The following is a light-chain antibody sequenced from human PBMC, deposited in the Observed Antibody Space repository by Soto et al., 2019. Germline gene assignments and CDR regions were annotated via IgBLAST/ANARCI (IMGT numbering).Light chain of an antibody. CDR1: QGISSF. CDR2: DAY. CDR3: QQFNSYPLT. V-gene: IGKV1-13*02. Sequence: AIQLTQSPSSLSASVGDRVTITCRASQGISSFLAWYQKKPGKAPKLLIFDAYTLKSGVPSRFSGSGSGTDFTLTISSLQPEDFATYYCQQFNSYPLTFGGGTKVEIK. J-gene: IGKJ4*01.